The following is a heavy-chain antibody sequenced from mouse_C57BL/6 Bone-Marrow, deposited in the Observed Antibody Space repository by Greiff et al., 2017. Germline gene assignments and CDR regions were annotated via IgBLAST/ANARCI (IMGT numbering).Heavy chain of an antibody. Sequence: QVQLQQPGAELVKPGASVKLSCKASGYTFTSYWMHWVKQRPGQGLEWIGMIHPNSGSTNYNEKFKSKATLTVDKSSSTAYMQLSSLTSEDSAVXDCAPIYSNLFYWYFDVWGTGTTVTVSS. CDR2: IHPNSGST. CDR3: APIYSNLFYWYFDV. V-gene: IGHV1-64*01. D-gene: IGHD2-5*01. CDR1: GYTFTSYW. J-gene: IGHJ1*03.